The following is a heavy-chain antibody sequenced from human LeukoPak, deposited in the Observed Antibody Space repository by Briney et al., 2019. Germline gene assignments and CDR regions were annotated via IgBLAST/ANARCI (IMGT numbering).Heavy chain of an antibody. CDR1: GGSISSYY. J-gene: IGHJ5*02. D-gene: IGHD2-2*01. CDR3: ARGPSRNWFDP. Sequence: SETLSLICTVSGGSISSYYWSWIRQPPGKGLEWIGYVYYSGSTNYNPSLRSRVTVSVDTPKNQFSLKLSSVTTTDTAIYYCARGPSRNWFDPWGQGTLVTVSS. V-gene: IGHV4-59*01. CDR2: VYYSGST.